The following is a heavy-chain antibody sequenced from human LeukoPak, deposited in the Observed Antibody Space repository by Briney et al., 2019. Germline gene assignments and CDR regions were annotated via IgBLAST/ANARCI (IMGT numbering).Heavy chain of an antibody. D-gene: IGHD3-3*01. CDR2: LHPNSCGT. V-gene: IGHV1-2*06. CDR3: ARDPYYDFWSGYYN. CDR1: GYTFTGYY. Sequence: ASVKVSCKASGYTFTGYYMHWVRQAPGQGLECMVRLHPNSCGTNYAQKFQGQVTMTRDTSISTAYMELSRLRSDDTAVYYCARDPYYDFWSGYYNWGQGTLVTVSS. J-gene: IGHJ4*02.